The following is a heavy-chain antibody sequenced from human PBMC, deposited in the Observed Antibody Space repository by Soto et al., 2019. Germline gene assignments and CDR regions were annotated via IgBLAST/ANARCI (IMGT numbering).Heavy chain of an antibody. D-gene: IGHD3-22*01. CDR1: GCTFSSYA. J-gene: IGHJ6*02. V-gene: IGHV1-69*13. Sequence: SVKVSCKASGCTFSSYAISWVRQAPGQGLEWMGGIIPIFGTANYAQKFQGRVTITADESTSTAYMELSSLRSEDTAVYYCARRVYDSSGYYFRYYYYGMDVWGQGTTVTVSS. CDR2: IIPIFGTA. CDR3: ARRVYDSSGYYFRYYYYGMDV.